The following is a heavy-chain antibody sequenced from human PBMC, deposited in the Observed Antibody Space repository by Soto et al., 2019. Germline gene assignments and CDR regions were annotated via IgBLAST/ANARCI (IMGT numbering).Heavy chain of an antibody. D-gene: IGHD3-16*01. CDR2: ISWNSNTI. CDR3: ARGNYFDY. V-gene: IGHV3-9*01. CDR1: GFTFDNYA. J-gene: IGHJ4*02. Sequence: EVQLVESGGGLVQPGRSLRLSCAASGFTFDNYAMHWVRQAPGKGLEWVSGISWNSNTIDYADSVKGRFTISRDNVKNSLYLKMNSLRAEDTALYYCARGNYFDYWGQGTLVTVSS.